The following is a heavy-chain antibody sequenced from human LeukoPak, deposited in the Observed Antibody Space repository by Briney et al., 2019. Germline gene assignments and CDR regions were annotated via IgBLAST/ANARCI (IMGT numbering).Heavy chain of an antibody. CDR2: INPNSGGT. Sequence: ASVKVSCKASGYTFTGYYMHWVRQAPGQGLECMEWINPNSGGTNYARKFQGRVTMTRDTSITTAYMELSRLRSDDTAVYYCARGGIGMGSSSGPTLAPRPNGRSSWIFDYWGQGTLVTVSS. CDR1: GYTFTGYY. CDR3: ARGGIGMGSSSGPTLAPRPNGRSSWIFDY. J-gene: IGHJ4*02. V-gene: IGHV1-2*02. D-gene: IGHD6-13*01.